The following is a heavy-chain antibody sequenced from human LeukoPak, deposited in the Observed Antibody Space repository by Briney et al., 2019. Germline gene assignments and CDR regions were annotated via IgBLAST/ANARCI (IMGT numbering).Heavy chain of an antibody. CDR2: ISANTGHA. CDR3: VRDEFTAQAWFDF. J-gene: IGHJ5*01. D-gene: IGHD3-16*01. CDR1: GYTFTSYG. Sequence: GASVKVSCKASGYTFTSYGISWVRQAPGQGLEWMGWISANTGHANYARNLQGRVTLTTDTSTTTAYMELRSLRFDDTAVYYCVRDEFTAQAWFDFWAREPRSPSPQ. V-gene: IGHV1-18*01.